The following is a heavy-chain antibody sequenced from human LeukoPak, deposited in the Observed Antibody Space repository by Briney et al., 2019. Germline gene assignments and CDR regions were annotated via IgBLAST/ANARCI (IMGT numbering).Heavy chain of an antibody. CDR2: IYYSGST. Sequence: SETLSLTCTVSGGSISSYYWSWIRQPPGKGLEWIGYIYYSGSTNYNPSLKSRVTISVDTSKNQFSLKLSSVTAADTAVYYCARQIAVAGIDWFDPWGQGTLVTVSS. J-gene: IGHJ5*02. D-gene: IGHD6-19*01. V-gene: IGHV4-59*01. CDR1: GGSISSYY. CDR3: ARQIAVAGIDWFDP.